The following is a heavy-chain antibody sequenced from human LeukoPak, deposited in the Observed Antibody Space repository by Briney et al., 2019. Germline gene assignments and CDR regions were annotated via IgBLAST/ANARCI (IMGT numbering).Heavy chain of an antibody. CDR3: ARADSNYYYYYYMDV. D-gene: IGHD3-22*01. CDR2: IYYSGST. V-gene: IGHV4-59*08. J-gene: IGHJ6*03. Sequence: ASETLSLTCTVSGGSISSYYWIWIRQPPGKGLEWIGYIYYSGSTNYNPSLKSRVTISVDTSNNQFPLKLSSVTAADTAVYYCARADSNYYYYYYMDVWGKGTTVTVSS. CDR1: GGSISSYY.